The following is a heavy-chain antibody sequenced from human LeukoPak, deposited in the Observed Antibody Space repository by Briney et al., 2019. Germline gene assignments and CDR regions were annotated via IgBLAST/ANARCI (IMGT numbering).Heavy chain of an antibody. CDR1: GGSFSGYY. D-gene: IGHD3-3*01. Sequence: SETLSLTCAVYGGSFSGYYWSWIRQPPGKGLEWIGEINHSGSTNYNPSLKSRVTISVDTSKNQFSLKLSSVTAADTAVYYCARGETYYGFWSGYYRASYFDYWGQGTLVTVSS. CDR3: ARGETYYGFWSGYYRASYFDY. V-gene: IGHV4-34*01. CDR2: INHSGST. J-gene: IGHJ4*02.